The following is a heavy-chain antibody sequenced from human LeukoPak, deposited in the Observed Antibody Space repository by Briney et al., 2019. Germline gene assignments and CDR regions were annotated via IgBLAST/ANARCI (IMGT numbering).Heavy chain of an antibody. V-gene: IGHV3-30*02. J-gene: IGHJ6*03. CDR3: ARVGYSSSWYEYYYYYYMDV. D-gene: IGHD6-13*01. Sequence: PGGSLRLSCAASGFTFSSYGMHWVRQAPGKGLEWVAFIRYDGSNKYYADSVKGRFTISRDNSKNTLYLQMNSLRAEDTAVYYCARVGYSSSWYEYYYYYYMDVWGKGTTVTVSS. CDR1: GFTFSSYG. CDR2: IRYDGSNK.